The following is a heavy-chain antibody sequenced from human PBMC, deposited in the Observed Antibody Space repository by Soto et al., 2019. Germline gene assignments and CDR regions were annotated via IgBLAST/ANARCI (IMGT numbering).Heavy chain of an antibody. J-gene: IGHJ6*02. CDR2: ISNDGSKD. CDR1: GFAFRRYD. CDR3: ARRLHYKVDYYFYGMIV. Sequence: GGSLRLSCAASGFAFRRYDMHWVRQAPGKGLEPVALISNDGSKDYYADSVKGRFTISRDNSENTLYLQMNSLRVEDTAVYFCARRLHYKVDYYFYGMIVWGPGTTLTVSS. D-gene: IGHD4-4*01. V-gene: IGHV3-30*03.